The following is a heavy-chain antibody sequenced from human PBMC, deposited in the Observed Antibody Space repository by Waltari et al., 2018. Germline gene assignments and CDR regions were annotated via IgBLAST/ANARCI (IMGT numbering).Heavy chain of an antibody. CDR3: ARDLHDFWSGYTIDAFDI. Sequence: QVQLVQSGAEVKKPGSSVKVSCKASGGTFSSYAISWVRQAPGQGLEWMGRIIPIFGTANYAQKFQGRVTITADKSTSTAYMELSSLRSEDTAVYYCARDLHDFWSGYTIDAFDIWGQGTMVTVSS. V-gene: IGHV1-69*08. CDR1: GGTFSSYA. CDR2: IIPIFGTA. D-gene: IGHD3-3*01. J-gene: IGHJ3*02.